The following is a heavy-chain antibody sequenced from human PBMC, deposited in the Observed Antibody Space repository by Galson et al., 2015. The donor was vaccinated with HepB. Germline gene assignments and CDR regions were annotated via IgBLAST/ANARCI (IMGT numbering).Heavy chain of an antibody. V-gene: IGHV1-2*02. CDR1: GYTFTGYH. CDR3: ARFANGDFFSAYPYHNWFDP. Sequence: SVKVSCKAFGYTFTGYHMHWLRQAPGQGLEWMGWINPHSGGTNYAQKFQGRVTMTRDTCNITAYMELSNLRSDDTAAYYCARFANGDFFSAYPYHNWFDPWGQGTLVNVSP. D-gene: IGHD3-3*01. CDR2: INPHSGGT. J-gene: IGHJ5*02.